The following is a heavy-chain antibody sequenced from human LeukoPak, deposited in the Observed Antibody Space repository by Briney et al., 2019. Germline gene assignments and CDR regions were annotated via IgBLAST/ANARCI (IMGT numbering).Heavy chain of an antibody. CDR2: ISSSSSTI. J-gene: IGHJ5*02. CDR3: ARVGYDFWSGHNWFDP. V-gene: IGHV3-48*02. D-gene: IGHD3-3*01. Sequence: GGSLRLSCAASGFTFSSYSMNWVRQAPGKGLEWVSYISSSSSTIYCADSVKGRFTISRDNAKNSLYLQMNSLRDEDTAVYYCARVGYDFWSGHNWFDPWGQGTLVTVSS. CDR1: GFTFSSYS.